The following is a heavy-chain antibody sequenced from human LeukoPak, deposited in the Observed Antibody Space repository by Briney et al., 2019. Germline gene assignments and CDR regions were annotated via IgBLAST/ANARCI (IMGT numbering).Heavy chain of an antibody. CDR1: GYTFTSYA. CDR2: INAGNGNT. Sequence: RASVTVSCKASGYTFTSYAMHWVRQAPGQRLEWMGWINAGNGNTKYSQKFQGRVTITRDTSASTAYMELSSLRSEDTAVYYCARDSSLRSYYYGMDVWGQGTTVTVSS. V-gene: IGHV1-3*01. CDR3: ARDSSLRSYYYGMDV. J-gene: IGHJ6*02.